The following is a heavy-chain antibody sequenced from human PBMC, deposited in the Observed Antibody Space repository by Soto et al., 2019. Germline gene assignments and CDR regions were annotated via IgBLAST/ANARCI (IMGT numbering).Heavy chain of an antibody. CDR3: ATEVAAAGIFDY. CDR2: IYYSGST. CDR1: GGSISSYY. V-gene: IGHV4-59*01. J-gene: IGHJ4*02. D-gene: IGHD6-13*01. Sequence: SETLSLTCTVSGGSISSYYWSWIRQPPGKGLEWIGYIYYSGSTNYNPSLKSRVTISVDTSKNQFSLKLSSVTAADTAVYYCATEVAAAGIFDYWGQGTLVTVSS.